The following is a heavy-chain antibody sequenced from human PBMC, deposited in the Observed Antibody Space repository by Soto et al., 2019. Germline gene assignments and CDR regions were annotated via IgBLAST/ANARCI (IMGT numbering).Heavy chain of an antibody. V-gene: IGHV3-30*18. CDR3: AKSYCGGDCYPAYYYYGMDV. D-gene: IGHD2-21*02. CDR2: ISYDESNK. CDR1: GFTFSGYG. Sequence: SLRLSSAASGFTFSGYGMHWVRQAPGKGLEWVAVISYDESNKYYADSVKGRFTISRDNSKNTLYLQMNSLRAEDTAVYYCAKSYCGGDCYPAYYYYGMDVWGQGTTVTVSS. J-gene: IGHJ6*02.